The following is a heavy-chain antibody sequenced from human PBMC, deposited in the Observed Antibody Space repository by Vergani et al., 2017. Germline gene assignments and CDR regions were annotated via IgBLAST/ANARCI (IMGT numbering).Heavy chain of an antibody. CDR3: ARSPAAAGTLSWDYYYYGMDV. Sequence: QVQLVQSGAEVKKPGASVKVSCKASGYTFTSYAMHWVRQAPGQRLEWMGWINAGNGNTKYSQKFQGRVTITRDTSASTAYMELSSLRSEDTAVYYCARSPAAAGTLSWDYYYYGMDVWGQGTTVTVSS. CDR1: GYTFTSYA. J-gene: IGHJ6*02. D-gene: IGHD6-13*01. V-gene: IGHV1-3*01. CDR2: INAGNGNT.